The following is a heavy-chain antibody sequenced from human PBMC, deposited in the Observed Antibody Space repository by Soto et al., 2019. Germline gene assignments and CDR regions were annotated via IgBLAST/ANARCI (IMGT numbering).Heavy chain of an antibody. J-gene: IGHJ5*02. CDR3: ARVGPYASGTYSFRHNRFDP. CDR1: GYTFTSYG. V-gene: IGHV1-18*01. Sequence: ASVKVSCKASGYTFTSYGISWVRQAPGQGLEWMGWISAYNGNTNYAQKLQGRVTMTTDTSTSTAYMELRSLRSDDTAVYYCARVGPYASGTYSFRHNRFDPWGQGTQVTVSS. CDR2: ISAYNGNT. D-gene: IGHD3-10*01.